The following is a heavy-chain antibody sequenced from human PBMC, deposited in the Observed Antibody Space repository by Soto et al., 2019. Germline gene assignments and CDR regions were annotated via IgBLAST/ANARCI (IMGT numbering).Heavy chain of an antibody. CDR1: GFAISSYS. D-gene: IGHD2-21*01. J-gene: IGHJ4*02. CDR3: TRGRSVIANDDFEY. CDR2: MSFDGNSK. Sequence: QVQLVESGGGVVQPGTSLRLSCAASGFAISSYSMHWVRQAPGKGLEWVAAMSFDGNSKYFADSVKGRFMISRDTSKNTWSLEIESLGAEDSALYHCTRGRSVIANDDFEYWGQGTQVTVSS. V-gene: IGHV3-30-3*01.